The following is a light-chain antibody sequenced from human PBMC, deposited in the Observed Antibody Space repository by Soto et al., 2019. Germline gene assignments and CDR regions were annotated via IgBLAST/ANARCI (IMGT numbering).Light chain of an antibody. CDR1: QSLSNN. CDR3: QQYNNWPPIT. CDR2: DTS. V-gene: IGKV3-15*01. Sequence: EIVLTQSPGTLSLSPVERATLSCRASQSLSNNIYLAWYQQKPGQAPRLLICDTSTRATGIPARFSGSGSGTEFTLTISSLQSEDFAVYYCQQYNNWPPITCGQGTRREIK. J-gene: IGKJ5*01.